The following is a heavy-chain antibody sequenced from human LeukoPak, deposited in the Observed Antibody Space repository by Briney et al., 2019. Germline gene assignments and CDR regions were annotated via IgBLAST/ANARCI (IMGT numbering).Heavy chain of an antibody. Sequence: PGRSLRLSCAASGFTFADYAMHWVRQVPGKGLEWVSGIRWNSGGIAYADSVKGRFTISRDNAKNSLYLQMNSLRAEDTAVYYCARDRGYSSSWLAYWGQGTLVTVSS. CDR2: IRWNSGGI. V-gene: IGHV3-9*01. J-gene: IGHJ4*02. D-gene: IGHD6-13*01. CDR1: GFTFADYA. CDR3: ARDRGYSSSWLAY.